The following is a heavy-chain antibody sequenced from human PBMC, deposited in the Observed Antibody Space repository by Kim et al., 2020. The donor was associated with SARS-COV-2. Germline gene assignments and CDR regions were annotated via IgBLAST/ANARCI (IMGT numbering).Heavy chain of an antibody. J-gene: IGHJ4*02. Sequence: NYAQKFQGRVTSTADESTSTAYMELSSLRSEDTAVYYCARGAIQLFPFDYWGQGTLVTVSS. D-gene: IGHD5-18*01. CDR3: ARGAIQLFPFDY. V-gene: IGHV1-69*01.